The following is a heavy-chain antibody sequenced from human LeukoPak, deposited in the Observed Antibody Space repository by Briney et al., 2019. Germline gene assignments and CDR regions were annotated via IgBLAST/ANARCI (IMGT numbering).Heavy chain of an antibody. CDR3: AREDSSGYYFDY. J-gene: IGHJ4*02. CDR2: IYHSGST. D-gene: IGHD3-22*01. Sequence: SQTLSLTCAVSGGSISSGGYSWSWIRQPPGKGLEWIGYIYHSGSTCYNPSLKSRVTISVDRSKNQFSLKLSSVTAADTAVYYCAREDSSGYYFDYWGQGTLVTVAS. CDR1: GGSISSGGYS. V-gene: IGHV4-30-2*01.